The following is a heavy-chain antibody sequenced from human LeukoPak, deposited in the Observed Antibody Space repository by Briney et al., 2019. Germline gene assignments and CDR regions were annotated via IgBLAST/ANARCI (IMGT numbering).Heavy chain of an antibody. CDR2: ISGSGGST. V-gene: IGHV3-23*01. D-gene: IGHD2-15*01. CDR1: GFTFSNHA. J-gene: IGHJ4*02. CDR3: AKVCTDGSCCY. Sequence: HPGGSLRLSCAASGFTFSNHAMNWVRQAPGRGLEWVSGISGSGGSTYYADSVKGRFTISRDNSKNTLFLQMNSLRAEDTAVYYCAKVCTDGSCCYWGQGTLVTVSS.